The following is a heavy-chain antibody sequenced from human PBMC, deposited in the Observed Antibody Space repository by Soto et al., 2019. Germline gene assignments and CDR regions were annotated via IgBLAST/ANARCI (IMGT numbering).Heavy chain of an antibody. V-gene: IGHV3-23*01. CDR2: ISGSGGST. D-gene: IGHD5-18*01. J-gene: IGHJ6*02. Sequence: ESLRLSCAASGFTFSSYAMSWVRQAAGKGLEWVSAISGSGGSTYYADSVKGRFTISRDNSKNTLYLQMNSLRAEDTAVYYCAKDQDRYSYGRRYYYGMDVWGQGTTVTVSS. CDR3: AKDQDRYSYGRRYYYGMDV. CDR1: GFTFSSYA.